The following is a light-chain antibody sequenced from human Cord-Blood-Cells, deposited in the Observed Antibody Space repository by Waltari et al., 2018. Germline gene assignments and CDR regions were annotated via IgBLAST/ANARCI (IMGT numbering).Light chain of an antibody. J-gene: IGLJ3*02. CDR1: SSDVGSYHL. Sequence: QSALTQPASVSGSPGQSITISCTGTSSDVGSYHLVSWYQQHPGKAPKLVIYEVSKVPSGVSNRFSGSKSGNTASLTISGLQAEDEADYYCCSYAGSSTWVFGGGTKLTVL. CDR2: EVS. V-gene: IGLV2-23*02. CDR3: CSYAGSSTWV.